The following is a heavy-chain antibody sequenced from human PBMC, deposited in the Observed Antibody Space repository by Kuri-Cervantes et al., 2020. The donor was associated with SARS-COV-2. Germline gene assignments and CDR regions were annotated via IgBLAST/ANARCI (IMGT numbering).Heavy chain of an antibody. CDR2: INHSGST. V-gene: IGHV4-39*07. CDR1: GGSISSSSYY. D-gene: IGHD3-16*01. Sequence: ESLKISCTVSGGSISSSSYYWGRIRQPPGKGLEWIGEINHSGSTNYNPSLKSRVTISVDTSKHQLSLKLSSVTAADTAVYYCAGSPGGVFDCWGQGTLVTVSS. CDR3: AGSPGGVFDC. J-gene: IGHJ4*02.